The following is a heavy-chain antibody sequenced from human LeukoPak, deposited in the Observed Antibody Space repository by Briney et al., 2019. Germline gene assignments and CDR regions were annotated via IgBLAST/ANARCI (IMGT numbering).Heavy chain of an antibody. CDR1: GGSIGSADYY. Sequence: PSQTLSLTCTVSGGSIGSADYYWSWIRQPPGKGREWIGYIYYSGTTYYNPSLKSRFTISVDTSKNQFSLKLRSVTAADTAVYYCARSSDDSSGWFLRHWFDPWGQGTLVTVSS. CDR3: ARSSDDSSGWFLRHWFDP. V-gene: IGHV4-30-4*01. J-gene: IGHJ5*02. D-gene: IGHD6-19*01. CDR2: IYYSGTT.